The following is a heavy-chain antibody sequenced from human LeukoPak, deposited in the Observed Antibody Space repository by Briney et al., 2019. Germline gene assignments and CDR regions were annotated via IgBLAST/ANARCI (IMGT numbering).Heavy chain of an antibody. CDR2: INPNSGDT. V-gene: IGHV1-2*02. CDR3: ARGKWFDP. J-gene: IGHJ5*02. CDR1: GYTFTAYY. Sequence: GASVKVSCKASGYTFTAYYIHWVRQAPGQGLEWMGWINPNSGDTNYAKKFQGSVTMTRDTSISTAYMELNSLRSDDTAVYYCARGKWFDPWGQGTLVTVSS.